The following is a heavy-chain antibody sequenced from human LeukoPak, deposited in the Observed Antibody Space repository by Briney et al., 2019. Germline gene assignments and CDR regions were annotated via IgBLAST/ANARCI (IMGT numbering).Heavy chain of an antibody. CDR1: GFTFSSNW. D-gene: IGHD1-26*01. V-gene: IGHV3-30*02. CDR2: IRYDGSNK. J-gene: IGHJ4*02. CDR3: AKDPGIVGALYYFDY. Sequence: GGSLRLSCAASGFTFSSNWMHWVRQAPGKGLEWVACIRYDGSNKYYADSVKGRFTISRDNSKNTLYLQMNSLRAEDTAVYYCAKDPGIVGALYYFDYWGQGTLVTVSS.